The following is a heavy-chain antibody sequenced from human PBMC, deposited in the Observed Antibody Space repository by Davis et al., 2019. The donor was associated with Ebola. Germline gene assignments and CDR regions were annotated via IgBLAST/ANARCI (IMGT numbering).Heavy chain of an antibody. D-gene: IGHD3-10*01. J-gene: IGHJ4*02. Sequence: SETLSLTCAVSGGSISSGGYSWSWIRQPPGKGLEWIGYIYHSGSTYYNPSLKSRVTISVDTSKNQFSLKLSSVTAADTAVYYCAREGYGSGGDYWGQGTLVTVSS. CDR1: GGSISSGGYS. CDR2: IYHSGST. V-gene: IGHV4-30-2*01. CDR3: AREGYGSGGDY.